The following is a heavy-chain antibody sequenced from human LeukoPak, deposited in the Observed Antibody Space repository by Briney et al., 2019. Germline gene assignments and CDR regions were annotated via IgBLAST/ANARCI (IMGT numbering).Heavy chain of an antibody. D-gene: IGHD2-15*01. J-gene: IGHJ6*03. Sequence: ASVKVSCKAFGYTFTAYYIHWVRQAPGQGLEWMGWINPNSGGTNCAQKFQGRVTMTRDTSISTAYMELRSLGYDDTAVYYCARLRRYCSGGSCYFGYYYYYMDVWGKGTTVTVSS. CDR3: ARLRRYCSGGSCYFGYYYYYMDV. CDR1: GYTFTAYY. V-gene: IGHV1-2*02. CDR2: INPNSGGT.